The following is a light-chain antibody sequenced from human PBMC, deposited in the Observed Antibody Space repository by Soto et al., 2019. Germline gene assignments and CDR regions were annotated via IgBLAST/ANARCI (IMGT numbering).Light chain of an antibody. CDR2: EVS. CDR3: SSYTGSSTLV. J-gene: IGLJ2*01. Sequence: QSALTQPASVSGSPGQSITISCTGTGSDVGGYKYVSWYQHHPGNAPKLMIYEVSNRPSGVSNRFSGSKSGNTASLTISGLQAEDEADYYCSSYTGSSTLVFGGGTKVTVL. CDR1: GSDVGGYKY. V-gene: IGLV2-14*01.